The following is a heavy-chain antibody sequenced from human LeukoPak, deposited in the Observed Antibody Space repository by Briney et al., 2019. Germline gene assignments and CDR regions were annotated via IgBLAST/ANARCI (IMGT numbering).Heavy chain of an antibody. J-gene: IGHJ5*02. D-gene: IGHD3-10*01. CDR1: GYTFTGYY. Sequence: ASVKVSCKASGYTFTGYYMHRVRQAPGQGLEWMGWINPNSGGTNYAQKFQGRVTMTRDTPISTAYMELSRLRSDDTAVYYCAREGNYYGSGSTINWFDPWGQGTLVTVSS. CDR3: AREGNYYGSGSTINWFDP. V-gene: IGHV1-2*02. CDR2: INPNSGGT.